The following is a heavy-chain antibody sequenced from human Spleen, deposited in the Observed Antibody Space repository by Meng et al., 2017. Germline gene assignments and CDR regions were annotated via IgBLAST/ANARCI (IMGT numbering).Heavy chain of an antibody. Sequence: QVQLVQSESELKKPGASVKVYCEASGYTFTNNALKWVRQAPGQGLEWMGWINTNTGNPTYAQGFTGRFVFSLDTSVSTAYLQISSLKAEDTAVYYCARGFDFWSGYLNPFDYWGQVTLVTVSS. CDR2: INTNTGNP. J-gene: IGHJ4*02. CDR1: GYTFTNNA. CDR3: ARGFDFWSGYLNPFDY. D-gene: IGHD3-3*01. V-gene: IGHV7-4-1*02.